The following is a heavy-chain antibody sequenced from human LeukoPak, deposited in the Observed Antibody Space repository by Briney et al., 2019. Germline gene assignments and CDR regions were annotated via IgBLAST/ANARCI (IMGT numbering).Heavy chain of an antibody. CDR3: ARAGEGTTVPFDY. CDR2: IWYDGINK. CDR1: GFIFNNYG. J-gene: IGHJ4*02. D-gene: IGHD4-17*01. V-gene: IGHV3-33*08. Sequence: GRSLRLSCAASGFIFNNYGMHWVRQAPGKGLEWVAVIWYDGINKYYADSVKGRFTISRDNSKNTLYLQMNSLRAEDTAVYYCARAGEGTTVPFDYWGQGTLVTVSS.